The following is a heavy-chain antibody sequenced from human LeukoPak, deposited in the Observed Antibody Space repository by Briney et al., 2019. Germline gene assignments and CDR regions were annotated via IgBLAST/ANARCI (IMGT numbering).Heavy chain of an antibody. CDR2: SDSGGTT. CDR1: GFTFSNYG. D-gene: IGHD3-10*01. CDR3: AEAAMARRVFIHGMDV. Sequence: PGGSLRLSCAASGFTFSNYGMSWVRQAPGKGLEWVSGSDSGGTTYYADSVKGRFTISRDNSKNTLYLQMNSLRAEDTAVYHCAEAAMARRVFIHGMDVWGQGTTVTVSS. V-gene: IGHV3-23*01. J-gene: IGHJ6*02.